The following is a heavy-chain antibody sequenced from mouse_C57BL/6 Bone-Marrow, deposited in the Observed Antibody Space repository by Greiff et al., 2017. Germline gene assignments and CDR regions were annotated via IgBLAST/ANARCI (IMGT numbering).Heavy chain of an antibody. J-gene: IGHJ3*01. CDR1: GFTFSDYG. CDR2: ISSGSSTI. CDR3: ARGTGSPVAY. V-gene: IGHV5-17*01. Sequence: EVKLVESGGGLVKPGGSLKLSCAASGFTFSDYGMHWVRQAPEKGLEWVAYISSGSSTIYYADTVKGRFTISRDTAKNTLFLQMTSLRSEDTAMYYCARGTGSPVAYWGQGTLVTVSA.